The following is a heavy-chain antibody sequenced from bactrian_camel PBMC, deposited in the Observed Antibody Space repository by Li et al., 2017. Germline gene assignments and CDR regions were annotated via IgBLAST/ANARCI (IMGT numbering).Heavy chain of an antibody. CDR2: IKRDGST. V-gene: IGHV3S53*01. Sequence: QLVESGGGSVQAGGSLRLSCAAPGNTVSRHCMGWFRQAPGKQRERVGSIKRDGSTMYADSVKGRFTISKDSAKNTLYLQMNSLEPEDTAMYYCAAATSLIPGLSVGWVPGHYEYKYWGQGTQVTVS. J-gene: IGHJ4*01. D-gene: IGHD5*01. CDR3: AAATSLIPGLSVGWVPGHYEYKY. CDR1: GNTVSRHC.